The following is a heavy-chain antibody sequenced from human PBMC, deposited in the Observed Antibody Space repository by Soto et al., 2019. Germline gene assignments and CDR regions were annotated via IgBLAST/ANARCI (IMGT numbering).Heavy chain of an antibody. CDR3: AASCVACGGFNYYGMDV. Sequence: QVQLQESGPGLVKPSQTLSLTCTVSGGSISSGGYYWYWIRQHPGKGLEWIGYIYYSGTTYYNPSLMLRVTTSVDAAKDRFALSRTSVTAALTAGNYCAASCVACGGFNYYGMDVWGRGAPVTVSS. V-gene: IGHV4-31*03. D-gene: IGHD2-21*01. CDR1: GGSISSGGYY. CDR2: IYYSGTT. J-gene: IGHJ6*02.